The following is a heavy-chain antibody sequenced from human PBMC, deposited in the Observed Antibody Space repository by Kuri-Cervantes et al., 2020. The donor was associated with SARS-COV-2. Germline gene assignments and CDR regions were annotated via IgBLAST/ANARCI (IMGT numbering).Heavy chain of an antibody. CDR3: ARVSRAKRYYDSSGYYYPWFDP. CDR1: GYTLTELS. CDR2: FDPEDGET. Sequence: ASVKVSCKVSGYTLTELSMRWVRQAPGKGLEWMGGFDPEDGETIYAQKFQGRVTMTEDTSTDTAYMELSSLRSDDTAVYYCARVSRAKRYYDSSGYYYPWFDPWGQGNLVTVSS. D-gene: IGHD3-22*01. V-gene: IGHV1-24*01. J-gene: IGHJ5*02.